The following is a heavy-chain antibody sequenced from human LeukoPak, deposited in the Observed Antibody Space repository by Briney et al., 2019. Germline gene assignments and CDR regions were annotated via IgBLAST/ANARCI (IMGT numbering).Heavy chain of an antibody. V-gene: IGHV3-30*18. CDR1: GFTLSRYG. J-gene: IGHJ4*02. CDR3: AKDGDYDFWSGPTYYFDY. D-gene: IGHD3-3*01. Sequence: GGSLRLFCAASGFTLSRYGMHWARHAPGEGLVGVAVISYDGSNKYYADSVKGRFTISRDDSKNTLYLQMNSLRAEDAAVYYCAKDGDYDFWSGPTYYFDYWGQGTLVTVSS. CDR2: ISYDGSNK.